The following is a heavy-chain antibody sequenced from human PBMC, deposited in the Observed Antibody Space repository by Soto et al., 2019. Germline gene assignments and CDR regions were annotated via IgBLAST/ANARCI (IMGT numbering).Heavy chain of an antibody. CDR2: IDTSSINI. J-gene: IGHJ4*02. D-gene: IGHD3-3*01. V-gene: IGHV3-11*01. Sequence: QVQLVESGGDLVKRGGSLRLSCAASGYTFSDYYMSWIRQAPGTGLEWISYIDTSSINIYYADSVKGRFTISRDNAKNSLYLETNSPRDEHTAVYECASHYDMWSRYLSPVDDWRQGTLVTVSS. CDR3: ASHYDMWSRYLSPVDD. CDR1: GYTFSDYY.